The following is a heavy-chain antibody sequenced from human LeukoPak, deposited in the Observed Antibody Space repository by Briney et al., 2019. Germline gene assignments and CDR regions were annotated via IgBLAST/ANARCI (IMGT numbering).Heavy chain of an antibody. Sequence: GASVKVSCKASGGTFSSYAISWVRQAPGQGLEWMGGIIPIFGTANYAQKFQGRVTITADKSTSTAYMELSSLRPEDTAVYYCAGGYYDSSGYYYFDYWGQGTLVTVSS. J-gene: IGHJ4*02. CDR1: GGTFSSYA. CDR3: AGGYYDSSGYYYFDY. D-gene: IGHD3-22*01. V-gene: IGHV1-69*06. CDR2: IIPIFGTA.